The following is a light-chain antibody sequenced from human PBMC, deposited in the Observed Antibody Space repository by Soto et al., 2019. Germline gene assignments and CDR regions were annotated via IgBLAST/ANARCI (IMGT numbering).Light chain of an antibody. V-gene: IGLV2-8*01. CDR1: ISDVGGYNH. CDR2: EVT. Sequence: QSALTQPPSASGSPGQSVTISCAGSISDVGGYNHVSWYQQHPGKAPKLLIYEVTKRPSGVPARFSGSKSGNTASLTVSGLEGGEEADYYCSSYAGSSTVIFGGGTKVTVL. J-gene: IGLJ2*01. CDR3: SSYAGSSTVI.